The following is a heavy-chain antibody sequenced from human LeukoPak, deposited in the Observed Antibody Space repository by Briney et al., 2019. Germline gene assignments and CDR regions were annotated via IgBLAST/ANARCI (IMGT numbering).Heavy chain of an antibody. V-gene: IGHV1-46*01. CDR1: GYTFTSYY. CDR3: ARDLLYSRLYFDSFGWFDP. CDR2: INPSGGST. J-gene: IGHJ5*02. Sequence: ASVKVSCKASGYTFTSYYMHWVRQAPGQGLEWMGIINPSGGSTSYAQKFQGRVTMTRDTSISTAYMELSRLRSDDTAVYYCARDLLYSRLYFDSFGWFDPWGQGTLVTVSS. D-gene: IGHD3-9*01.